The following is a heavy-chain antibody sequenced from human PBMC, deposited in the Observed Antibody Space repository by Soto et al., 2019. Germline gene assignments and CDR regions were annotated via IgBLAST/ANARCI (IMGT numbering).Heavy chain of an antibody. D-gene: IGHD6-6*01. V-gene: IGHV3-21*01. J-gene: IGHJ4*02. CDR3: ARESVGRSSHADY. CDR1: GFTFSSYS. Sequence: GGSLRLSCAASGFTFSSYSMNWVRQAPGKGLEWVSSISTTGNSIYYADSVKGRFTISRDNAKISLWLQMNSLRAEDTAVYYCARESVGRSSHADYWGQGTLVTAPQ. CDR2: ISTTGNSI.